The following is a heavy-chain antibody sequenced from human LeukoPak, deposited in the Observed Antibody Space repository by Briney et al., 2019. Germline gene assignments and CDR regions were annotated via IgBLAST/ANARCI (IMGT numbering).Heavy chain of an antibody. CDR3: ARDGGGTTGYFDY. CDR2: IIPIFGTA. Sequence: SVKVSCKASGGTFSSYAISWVRQAPGQGLEWMGGIIPIFGTANCAQKFQGRVTITTDESTSTAYMELSSLRSEDTAVYYCARDGGGTTGYFDYWGQGTLVTVSS. V-gene: IGHV1-69*05. CDR1: GGTFSSYA. D-gene: IGHD1-1*01. J-gene: IGHJ4*02.